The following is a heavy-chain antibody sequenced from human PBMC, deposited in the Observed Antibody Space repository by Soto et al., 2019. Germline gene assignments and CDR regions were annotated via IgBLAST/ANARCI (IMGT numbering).Heavy chain of an antibody. CDR1: GFTLTSYG. CDR2: ISEDGRNK. J-gene: IGHJ4*02. V-gene: IGHV3-30*18. CDR3: AKDSVVATIRIYDY. Sequence: ESGGGLVQPGRSLRLSCAASGFTLTSYGMHWVRQAPGKGLEWVAIISEDGRNKFYADSVKGRFTISRDNSKNTVYLQMNSLRAEDTAVYYCAKDSVVATIRIYDYWGQGTLVTVSS. D-gene: IGHD5-12*01.